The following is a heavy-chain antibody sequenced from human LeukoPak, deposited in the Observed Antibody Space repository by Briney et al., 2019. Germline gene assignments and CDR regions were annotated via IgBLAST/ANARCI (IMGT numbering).Heavy chain of an antibody. CDR2: ISYDGSYK. V-gene: IGHV3-30*18. J-gene: IGHJ4*02. D-gene: IGHD4-17*01. CDR3: AKDYDYGDYAVDY. CDR1: GFTFSTYG. Sequence: PGGSLRLSCAASGFTFSTYGMPWVRQAPGTGLEWVAFISYDGSYKYYADSVKGRFTISRDSSKNTLYLQMDSLRAEDTAVYYCAKDYDYGDYAVDYWGQGTLVTVSS.